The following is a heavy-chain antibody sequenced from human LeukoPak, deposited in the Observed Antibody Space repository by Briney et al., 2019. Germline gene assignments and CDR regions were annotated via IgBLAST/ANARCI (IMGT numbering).Heavy chain of an antibody. Sequence: ASVKVSCKASGYTFTSYGISWVRQAPGQGLEWMGWISAYNGNTNYAQKLQGRVTMTTDTSTSTAYMELRSLRSDDTAVYYCARRLRRGYYGSGSSWFDPWGQGTLVTVSS. CDR1: GYTFTSYG. D-gene: IGHD3-10*01. J-gene: IGHJ5*02. CDR3: ARRLRRGYYGSGSSWFDP. V-gene: IGHV1-18*01. CDR2: ISAYNGNT.